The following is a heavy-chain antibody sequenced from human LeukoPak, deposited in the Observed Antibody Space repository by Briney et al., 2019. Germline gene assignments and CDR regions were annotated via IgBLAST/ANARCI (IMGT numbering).Heavy chain of an antibody. V-gene: IGHV3-11*04. D-gene: IGHD2-2*01. CDR3: ARDSVFLGTSCNWFDP. Sequence: GGSLRLSCAASGFTFSDYYMSWIRQAPGKGLEWVSYINSSGSTIYYADSVKDRFTISRDNAKNTLYLQMNSLRAEDTAVYYCARDSVFLGTSCNWFDPWGQGTLVTVSS. CDR1: GFTFSDYY. J-gene: IGHJ5*02. CDR2: INSSGSTI.